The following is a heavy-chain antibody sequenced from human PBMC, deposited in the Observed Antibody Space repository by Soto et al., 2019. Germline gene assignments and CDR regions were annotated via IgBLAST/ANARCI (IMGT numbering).Heavy chain of an antibody. CDR2: LWYDGNNK. V-gene: IGHV3-33*01. Sequence: FSCPACGVTVSSYGMHWVRQDPGKGVEGAAVLWYDGNNKYYADSVKGRFTIPRDNSKNPLYLQMNSLRAEDTAVYYCARDAPHRRATYYDFWSGYDYYYGMDVWGQGTTVTVSS. D-gene: IGHD3-3*01. CDR1: GVTVSSYG. J-gene: IGHJ6*02. CDR3: ARDAPHRRATYYDFWSGYDYYYGMDV.